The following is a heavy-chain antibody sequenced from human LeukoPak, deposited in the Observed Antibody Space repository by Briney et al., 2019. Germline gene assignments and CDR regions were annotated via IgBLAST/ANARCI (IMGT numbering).Heavy chain of an antibody. Sequence: SETLSLTCTVSGGSIRSSSYYWGWIRQPPGKGLEWIGEIYHSGFTNYNPSLKSRVTISVDKPKNHFSLKLSSVTAADTAVYYCAREDPDRKIDYWGQGTLVTVSS. CDR1: GGSIRSSSYY. D-gene: IGHD1-14*01. CDR2: IYHSGFT. V-gene: IGHV4-39*07. J-gene: IGHJ4*02. CDR3: AREDPDRKIDY.